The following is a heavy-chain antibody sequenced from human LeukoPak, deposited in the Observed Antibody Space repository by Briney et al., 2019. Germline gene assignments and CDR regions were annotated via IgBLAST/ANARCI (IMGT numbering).Heavy chain of an antibody. CDR2: INPNSGGT. V-gene: IGHV1-2*02. Sequence: VSVKVSCKASGYTFTGYYMHWVRQAPGQGLEWMGWINPNSGGTNYAQKFQGRVTMTRDTSISTAYMELSRLRSDDTAVYYCARVVWFGELFHFDYWGQGTLVTVSS. CDR1: GYTFTGYY. D-gene: IGHD3-10*01. CDR3: ARVVWFGELFHFDY. J-gene: IGHJ4*02.